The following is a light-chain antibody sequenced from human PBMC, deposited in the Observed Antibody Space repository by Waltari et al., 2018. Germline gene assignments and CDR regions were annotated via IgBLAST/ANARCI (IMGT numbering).Light chain of an antibody. Sequence: DIVMTQSPLSLTVTPGEPASLSCRSSQSLLHSNGYNYLDWYLQKPGQSPQLLIYWASNRASGVPDRFSGSGSGTDFTLKISRLEAEDVGVYYCMQALQTPVTFGGGTKVEIK. V-gene: IGKV2-28*01. CDR2: WAS. J-gene: IGKJ4*01. CDR3: MQALQTPVT. CDR1: QSLLHSNGYNY.